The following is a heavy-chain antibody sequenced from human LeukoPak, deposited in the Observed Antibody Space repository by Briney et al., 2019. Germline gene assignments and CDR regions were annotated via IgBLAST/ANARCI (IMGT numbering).Heavy chain of an antibody. D-gene: IGHD1-14*01. V-gene: IGHV3-49*04. CDR1: GFTFADSA. J-gene: IGHJ5*02. CDR3: SREVLPAKHWFDP. CDR2: IRTKGYGGTT. Sequence: GGSLRLSCTASGFTFADSAMSWVRQAPGQGLEWVGFIRTKGYGGTTEYAASVKGRFTISRDDSKSIAYLQMNSLEMEDTGVYYCSREVLPAKHWFDPWGQGTLVTVSS.